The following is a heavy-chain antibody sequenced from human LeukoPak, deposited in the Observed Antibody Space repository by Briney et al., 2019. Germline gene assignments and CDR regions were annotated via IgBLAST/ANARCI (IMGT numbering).Heavy chain of an antibody. CDR3: ARGAQQLVRGPYFDY. D-gene: IGHD6-13*01. CDR2: IDPSSTYI. J-gene: IGHJ4*02. V-gene: IGHV3-21*01. CDR1: RFTFSSYT. Sequence: GGALRLSCSASRFTFSSYTMNGVGQAPGKGRKGVSSIDPSSTYIYYADSMKGPFTISRDNSKNTLYLQMNSLRAEDTAVYYCARGAQQLVRGPYFDYWGQGALVTVSS.